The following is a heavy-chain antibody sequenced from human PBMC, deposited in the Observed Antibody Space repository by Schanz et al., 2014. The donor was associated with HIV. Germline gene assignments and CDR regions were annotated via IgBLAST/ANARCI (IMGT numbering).Heavy chain of an antibody. CDR1: GYTFIDYY. CDR3: ARARAKIEGRPVGNWFDP. D-gene: IGHD6-6*01. CDR2: INPNSGGT. V-gene: IGHV1-2*02. J-gene: IGHJ5*02. Sequence: QVQLVQSGAAVKKPGASVKVSCKASGYTFIDYYVHWVRQAPGQGLEWMGWINPNSGGTNYAQKFPGRVDMTRPPSISTAXXELRGLTSEDTAVYFCARARAKIEGRPVGNWFDPWGQGTLVTVSS.